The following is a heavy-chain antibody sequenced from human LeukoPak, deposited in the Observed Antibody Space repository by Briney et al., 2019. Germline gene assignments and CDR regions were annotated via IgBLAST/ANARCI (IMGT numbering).Heavy chain of an antibody. CDR2: IISTGSTT. CDR3: ATGFWGYCSRNSCPLDN. CDR1: GFTFSSYS. D-gene: IGHD2-2*01. Sequence: GGSLRLSCAASGFTFSSYSMNWVRQAPGKGLEWISYIISTGSTTYYADSVKGRFTISRDNANNSLSLQMSSLRAEDTAVYYCATGFWGYCSRNSCPLDNWGQGALVTVAS. J-gene: IGHJ4*02. V-gene: IGHV3-48*01.